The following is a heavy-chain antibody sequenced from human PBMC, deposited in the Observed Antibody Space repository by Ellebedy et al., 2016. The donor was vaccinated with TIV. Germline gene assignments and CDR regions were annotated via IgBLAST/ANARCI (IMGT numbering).Heavy chain of an antibody. CDR3: ARGLNHFDY. D-gene: IGHD4/OR15-4a*01. CDR2: ISDDGSYK. CDR1: GFSFSTYG. V-gene: IGHV3-30*03. J-gene: IGHJ4*02. Sequence: GGSLRLSCAASGFSFSTYGMHWVRQAPGKGLEWVAVISDDGSYKYNADSVKGRFTISRDNSKNTLYLQINSLRTEDTAVYYCARGLNHFDYWGQGTLVTVSS.